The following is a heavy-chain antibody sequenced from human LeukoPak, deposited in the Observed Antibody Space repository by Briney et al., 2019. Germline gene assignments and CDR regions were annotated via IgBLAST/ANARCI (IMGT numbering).Heavy chain of an antibody. V-gene: IGHV1-18*01. Sequence: ASVKVSCKASGYTFTSYGIYWVRQAPGQGLERMGWISAYNGNTNYAQKLQGRVTMTTDTSTSTAYMELRSLRSDDTAVYYCARSLIDSSGYYPLYFDYWGQGTLVSVSS. CDR3: ARSLIDSSGYYPLYFDY. CDR2: ISAYNGNT. CDR1: GYTFTSYG. J-gene: IGHJ4*02. D-gene: IGHD3-22*01.